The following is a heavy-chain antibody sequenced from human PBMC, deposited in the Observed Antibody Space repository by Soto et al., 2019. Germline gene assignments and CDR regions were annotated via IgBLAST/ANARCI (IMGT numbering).Heavy chain of an antibody. CDR1: GGSFSGYY. Sequence: SETLSLTCAVYGGSFSGYYWSWIRQPPGKGLEWIGEINHSGSTNYNPSLKSRVTISVDTSKNQFSLKLSSVTAADTAVYYCARMVFGSYEYYFDYWGQGTLVTVSS. CDR2: INHSGST. D-gene: IGHD1-26*01. CDR3: ARMVFGSYEYYFDY. J-gene: IGHJ4*02. V-gene: IGHV4-34*01.